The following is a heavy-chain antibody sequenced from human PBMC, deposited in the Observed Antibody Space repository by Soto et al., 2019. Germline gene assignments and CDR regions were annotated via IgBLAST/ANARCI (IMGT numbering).Heavy chain of an antibody. CDR3: AREFSGYDNNWFDP. V-gene: IGHV1-69*01. D-gene: IGHD5-12*01. Sequence: QVQLVQSGAEVKKPGSSVKVSCKASGGTFSSNGISWIRQAPGQGLEWMGGIIPMFGTTSYAQKFQGRVTIVADEPTRTVYMELTSLTSEDTAIYYWAREFSGYDNNWFDPWGQGALVTVSS. J-gene: IGHJ5*02. CDR1: GGTFSSNG. CDR2: IIPMFGTT.